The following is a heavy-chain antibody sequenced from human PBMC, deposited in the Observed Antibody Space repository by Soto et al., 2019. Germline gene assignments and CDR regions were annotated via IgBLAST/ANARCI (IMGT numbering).Heavy chain of an antibody. V-gene: IGHV4-4*02. CDR1: GGSISSSNW. Sequence: QVQLQESGPGLVKPSGTLSLTCAVSGGSISSSNWWSWVRQPPGKGLEWIGEIYHSGSTNYNPSLNSRVPISVDTSQNQVSLKLSAVTAADTAVDYCARVLGNDACEIWGQGTMVTVSS. J-gene: IGHJ3*02. CDR2: IYHSGST. CDR3: ARVLGNDACEI. D-gene: IGHD3-3*02.